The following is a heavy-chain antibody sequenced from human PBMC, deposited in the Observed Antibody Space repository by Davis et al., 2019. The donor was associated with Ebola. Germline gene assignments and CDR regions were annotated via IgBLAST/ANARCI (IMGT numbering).Heavy chain of an antibody. CDR3: ARDQDPITMIVVVGGMDV. Sequence: ASVTVSRKASGYTFTSYAMNWVRQAPGQGLEWMGWINTNTGNPTYAQGFTGRSVFSLDTSVSTAYLQISSLKAEDTAVYYCARDQDPITMIVVVGGMDVWGKGTTVTVSS. CDR1: GYTFTSYA. J-gene: IGHJ6*04. D-gene: IGHD3-22*01. CDR2: INTNTGNP. V-gene: IGHV7-4-1*02.